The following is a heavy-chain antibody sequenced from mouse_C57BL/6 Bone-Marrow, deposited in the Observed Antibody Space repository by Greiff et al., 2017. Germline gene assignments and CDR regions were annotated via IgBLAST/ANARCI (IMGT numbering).Heavy chain of an antibody. V-gene: IGHV1-18*01. CDR1: GYTFTDYN. CDR2: INPNNGGT. J-gene: IGHJ3*01. D-gene: IGHD2-4*01. Sequence: EVKLVESGPELVKPGASVKIPCKASGYTFTDYNMDWVKQSHGKSLEWIGDINPNNGGTIYNQKFKGKATLTVDKSSSTAYMELRSLTSEDTAVYYCARLGYDYDGAWFAYWGQGTLVTVSA. CDR3: ARLGYDYDGAWFAY.